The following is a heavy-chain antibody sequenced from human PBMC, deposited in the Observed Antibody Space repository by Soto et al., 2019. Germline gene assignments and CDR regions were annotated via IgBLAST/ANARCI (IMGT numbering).Heavy chain of an antibody. CDR2: ISGSGGST. CDR1: GFTFSSYA. J-gene: IGHJ6*04. D-gene: IGHD2-2*01. CDR3: ANAPYHPDIVVVPASRGR. V-gene: IGHV3-23*01. Sequence: GGSLRLSCAASGFTFSSYAMSWVRQAPGKGLEWVSAISGSGGSTYYADSVKGRFTISRDNSKNTLYLQMNSLRAEDTAVYYCANAPYHPDIVVVPASRGRWGKGTTVTVSS.